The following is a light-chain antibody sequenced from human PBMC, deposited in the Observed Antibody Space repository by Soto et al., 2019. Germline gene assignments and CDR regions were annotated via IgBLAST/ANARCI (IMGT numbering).Light chain of an antibody. CDR3: QQYGSSPGT. J-gene: IGKJ2*01. CDR1: QNISSY. CDR2: GAS. V-gene: IGKV3-20*01. Sequence: LALKQFPATSSLSRGKRSTHPCRASQNISSYLAWYQQKHGQXPKXXIYGASSRAAGIPTRFSGSGSGTELTLTISRLEPEDFEAYYCQQYGSSPGTFGQGTKVDIK.